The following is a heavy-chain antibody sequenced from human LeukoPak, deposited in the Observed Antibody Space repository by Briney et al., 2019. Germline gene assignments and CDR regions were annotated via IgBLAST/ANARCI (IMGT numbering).Heavy chain of an antibody. D-gene: IGHD4-23*01. Sequence: KPSETLSLTCTVSGGSISRYYWSWIRQPPGKGPEWIGYFSYSGSTNYNPSLKSRVSISVDSSKNHFSLKMSSVTAADTAVYHCARGDGGSLLDYWGQGTLVTVSS. V-gene: IGHV4-59*01. CDR1: GGSISRYY. CDR2: FSYSGST. CDR3: ARGDGGSLLDY. J-gene: IGHJ4*02.